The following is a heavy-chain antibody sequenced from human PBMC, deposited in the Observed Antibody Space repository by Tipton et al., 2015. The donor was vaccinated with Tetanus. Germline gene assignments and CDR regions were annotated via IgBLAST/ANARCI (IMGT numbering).Heavy chain of an antibody. CDR1: GGSISSSSYY. CDR2: IYYSGST. J-gene: IGHJ6*02. D-gene: IGHD3-9*01. Sequence: LRLSCTVSGGSISSSSYYWGWIRQPPGKGLEWIGSIYYSGSTYYNPSLKSRVTISVDTSKNQFSLKLSSVTAADTAVYYCARQNYDILTGYTHWYYYGMDVWGQGTTVTVSS. CDR3: ARQNYDILTGYTHWYYYGMDV. V-gene: IGHV4-39*01.